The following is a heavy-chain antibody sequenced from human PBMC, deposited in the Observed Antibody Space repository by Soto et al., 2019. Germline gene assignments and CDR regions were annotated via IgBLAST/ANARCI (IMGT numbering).Heavy chain of an antibody. V-gene: IGHV4-61*01. CDR2: IYYSGST. J-gene: IGHJ4*02. CDR1: GGSVSSGSYY. Sequence: SETLSLTCTVSGGSVSSGSYYWSWIRQPPGKGLEWIGYIYYSGSTNYNPSLKSRVTISVDTSKNQFSLKLSTVTAADTAVYSCARVYGGTQKIDYWGQGTLVTVYS. D-gene: IGHD4-17*01. CDR3: ARVYGGTQKIDY.